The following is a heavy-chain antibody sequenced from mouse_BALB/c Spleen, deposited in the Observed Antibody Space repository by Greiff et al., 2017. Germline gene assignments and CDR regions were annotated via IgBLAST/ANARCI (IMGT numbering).Heavy chain of an antibody. CDR1: GFSLTSYG. CDR3: ARDQLGRGLYAMDY. D-gene: IGHD4-1*02. V-gene: IGHV2-9*02. J-gene: IGHJ4*01. CDR2: IWAGGST. Sequence: VQLQESGPGLVAPSQSLSITCTVSGFSLTSYGVHWVRQPPGKGLEWLGVIWAGGSTNYNSALMSRLSISKDNSKSQVFLKMNSLQTDDTAMYYCARDQLGRGLYAMDYWGQGTSVTVSS.